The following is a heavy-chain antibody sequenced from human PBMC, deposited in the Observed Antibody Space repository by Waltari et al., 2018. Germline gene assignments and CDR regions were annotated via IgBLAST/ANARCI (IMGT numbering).Heavy chain of an antibody. CDR3: ASTQYYYDKGRRATDDY. CDR1: GYSISSGYC. V-gene: IGHV4-38-2*01. D-gene: IGHD3-22*01. J-gene: IGHJ4*02. Sequence: QVQLQESGPGLVKPSATLSLTCAVSGYSISSGYCWAWIPQPPGKGLEWIGETNHSGSTNYNPSLKSRVTISVDTSKNQFSLKLSSVTAADTAVYYCASTQYYYDKGRRATDDYWGQGTLVTVSS. CDR2: TNHSGST.